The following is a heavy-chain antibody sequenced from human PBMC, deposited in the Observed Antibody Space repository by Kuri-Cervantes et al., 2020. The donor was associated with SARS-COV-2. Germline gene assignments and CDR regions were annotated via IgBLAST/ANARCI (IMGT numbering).Heavy chain of an antibody. CDR3: ARGRDYDFWSGYPPVLYAFDI. Sequence: GESLKVSCKASGYTFTSYGISWVRQAPGQGLEWMGWISAYNGNTNYAQKLQGRVTMTTDTSTSTAYMELRSLRSDDTAVYYCARGRDYDFWSGYPPVLYAFDIWGQGTMVTVSS. CDR2: ISAYNGNT. J-gene: IGHJ3*02. D-gene: IGHD3-3*01. V-gene: IGHV1-18*01. CDR1: GYTFTSYG.